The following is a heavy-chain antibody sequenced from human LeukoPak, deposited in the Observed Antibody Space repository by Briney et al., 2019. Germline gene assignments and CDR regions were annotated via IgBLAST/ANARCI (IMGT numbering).Heavy chain of an antibody. CDR2: ISSSSSTI. J-gene: IGHJ4*02. Sequence: GGSLRLSCAASGFTFSSYSMNWVRQAPGKGLEWVSYISSSSSTIYYADSVKGRFTISRDNAKNSLYLQMNSLRAEDTAVYYCARDRIAALGYWGQGTLVTVSS. V-gene: IGHV3-48*04. D-gene: IGHD6-13*01. CDR3: ARDRIAALGY. CDR1: GFTFSSYS.